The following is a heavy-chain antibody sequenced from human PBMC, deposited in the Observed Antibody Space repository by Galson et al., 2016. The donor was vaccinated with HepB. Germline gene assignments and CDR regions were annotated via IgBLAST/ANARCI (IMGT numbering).Heavy chain of an antibody. CDR1: GFTFTSYS. CDR2: ITSSSDYI. CDR3: TRGGGIYYSMDV. D-gene: IGHD5/OR15-5a*01. J-gene: IGHJ6*02. V-gene: IGHV3-21*01. Sequence: SLRLSCAASGFTFTSYSMNWVRQAPGKGLEWVSSITSSSDYIYYSDSVRGRVTISRDNARNSLYLQMNSLRAEDTAVCYCTRGGGIYYSMDVWGQWTAVTVS.